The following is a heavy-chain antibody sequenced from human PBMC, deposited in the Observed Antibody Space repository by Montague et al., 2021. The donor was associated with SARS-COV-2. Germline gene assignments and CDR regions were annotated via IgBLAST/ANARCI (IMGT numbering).Heavy chain of an antibody. CDR3: ARLRDGVVPSPILGIGPYYSYYYMDV. CDR2: INHGGST. V-gene: IGHV4-34*01. J-gene: IGHJ6*03. D-gene: IGHD3-10*01. Sequence: SETLSLTCAVHGTSFSGYYWNWIRQPTGKGLEWIGEINHGGSTKYSPSPKSRLTISADTSKNQFSLKLTSVAAADTAVYYCARLRDGVVPSPILGIGPYYSYYYMDVWGRGTTVTVSS. CDR1: GTSFSGYY.